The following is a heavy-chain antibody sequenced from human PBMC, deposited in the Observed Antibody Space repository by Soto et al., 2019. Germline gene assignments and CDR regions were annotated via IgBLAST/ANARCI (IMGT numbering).Heavy chain of an antibody. CDR2: IIPIFGTA. CDR1: GYPFTGPY. CDR3: ARGDTAAAGTGYYGMDV. V-gene: IGHV1-69*13. J-gene: IGHJ6*02. D-gene: IGHD6-13*01. Sequence: SVKVSCKASGYPFTGPYIYWVRQAPGQGLEWMGGIIPIFGTANYAQKFQGRVTITADESTSTAYMELSSLRSEDTAVYYCARGDTAAAGTGYYGMDVWGQGTTVTVSS.